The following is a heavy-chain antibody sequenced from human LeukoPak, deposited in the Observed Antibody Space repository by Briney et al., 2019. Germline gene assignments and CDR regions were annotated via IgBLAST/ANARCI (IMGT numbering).Heavy chain of an antibody. Sequence: ASVKVSCKASGYTFTSYDINWVRQATGQGLEWMGWMNPNSGNTGYAQKFQGRVTMARSTSISTAYMELSSLRSEDTAVYYCARGLAILTRNYYFDYWGQGTLVTVSS. J-gene: IGHJ4*02. CDR1: GYTFTSYD. V-gene: IGHV1-8*01. CDR2: MNPNSGNT. CDR3: ARGLAILTRNYYFDY. D-gene: IGHD3-9*01.